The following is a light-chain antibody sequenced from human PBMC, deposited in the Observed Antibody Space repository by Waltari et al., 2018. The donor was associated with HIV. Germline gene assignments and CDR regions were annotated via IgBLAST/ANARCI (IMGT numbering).Light chain of an antibody. CDR3: HQYNKWPRGT. J-gene: IGKJ4*01. CDR2: GAS. V-gene: IGKV3-15*01. Sequence: VMTQSPATVSVSPGGRATLSCRASQSVGSYLAWYQQKPGQAPRLLIYGASTRATGIPTRFSGSGSGTEFTLTISSLKSEEFAVYYCHQYNKWPRGTFGGGTKVE. CDR1: QSVGSY.